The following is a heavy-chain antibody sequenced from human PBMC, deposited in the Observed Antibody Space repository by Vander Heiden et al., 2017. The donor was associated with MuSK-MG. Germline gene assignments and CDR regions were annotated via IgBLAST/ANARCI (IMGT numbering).Heavy chain of an antibody. CDR1: GFTVSSNY. CDR3: AREGSYGDYVLDY. V-gene: IGHV3-53*01. J-gene: IGHJ4*02. Sequence: EVQLVASGGGLIQPGGSLRLPCAASGFTVSSNYMSWVRQAPGKGLEWVSVTYSGGSTYYADSVKGRFTISRDNSKNTLYLQMNSLRAEDTAVYYCAREGSYGDYVLDYWGQGTLVTVSS. CDR2: TYSGGST. D-gene: IGHD4-17*01.